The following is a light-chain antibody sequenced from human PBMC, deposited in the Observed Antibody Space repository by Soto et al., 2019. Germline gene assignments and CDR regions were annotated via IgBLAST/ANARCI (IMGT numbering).Light chain of an antibody. Sequence: EIVLTQSPGTLSLSPGERATLSCRASQSVSSSYLAWYQQKPGQAPRLLIYGASSRATGIPDRFSGSGSGTDFTLTIIRLEPEDFAVYYCQQYGSSPLTFGPGTKLDIK. V-gene: IGKV3-20*01. J-gene: IGKJ3*01. CDR3: QQYGSSPLT. CDR2: GAS. CDR1: QSVSSSY.